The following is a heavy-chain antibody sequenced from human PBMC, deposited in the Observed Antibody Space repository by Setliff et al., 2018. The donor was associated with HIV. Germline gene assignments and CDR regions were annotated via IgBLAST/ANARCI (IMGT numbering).Heavy chain of an antibody. CDR2: IHTSGNI. CDR1: GGSISSYY. Sequence: ETLSLTCIVSGGSISSYYWSWIRQSAGKELEWIGRIHTSGNIRYNPSLQSRVTMSTDTSNNQFSLKLSSVTAADTAVYYCARVGYCSSTSCYGGMDVWGQGTTVTVSS. CDR3: ARVGYCSSTSCYGGMDV. V-gene: IGHV4-4*07. D-gene: IGHD2-2*03. J-gene: IGHJ6*02.